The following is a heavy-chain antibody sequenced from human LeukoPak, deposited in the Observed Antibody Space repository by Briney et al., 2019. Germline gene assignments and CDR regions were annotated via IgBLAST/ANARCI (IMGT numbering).Heavy chain of an antibody. CDR3: ATASYGDIPFDI. Sequence: GASVKVSCKVSGYTLTELSMHWVRQAPGKGLEWMGGFDPEDGETIYAQKFQGRVTMTEDTSTDTAYMELSSLRSEDTAVYYYATASYGDIPFDIWGQGTMVTVSS. D-gene: IGHD4-17*01. J-gene: IGHJ3*02. CDR2: FDPEDGET. V-gene: IGHV1-24*01. CDR1: GYTLTELS.